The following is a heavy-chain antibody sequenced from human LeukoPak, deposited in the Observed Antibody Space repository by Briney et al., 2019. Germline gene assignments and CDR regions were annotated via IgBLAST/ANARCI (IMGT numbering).Heavy chain of an antibody. CDR3: ARTFLSGDGYKVGYFDY. D-gene: IGHD5-24*01. J-gene: IGHJ4*02. Sequence: GGSLRLSCAASGFTVSSNYMSWVRQAPGKGPEWVSLIYSSGSTYYTNSVKGRFTISRDNSQNTLYLQMNSLSAEDTVVYYCARTFLSGDGYKVGYFDYWGQGTLVTVSS. V-gene: IGHV3-53*01. CDR2: IYSSGST. CDR1: GFTVSSNY.